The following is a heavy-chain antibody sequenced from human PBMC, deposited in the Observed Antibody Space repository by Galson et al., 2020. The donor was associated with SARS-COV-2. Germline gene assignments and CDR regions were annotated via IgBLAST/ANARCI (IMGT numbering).Heavy chain of an antibody. J-gene: IGHJ6*02. CDR1: GFMFSGYA. CDR2: ISGSGDTT. V-gene: IGHV3-23*01. Sequence: TGGSLRLSCAASGFMFSGYAMTWVRQAPGKGLEWVSSISGSGDTTYNGDSVKGRFTISRDNSKNTLYLQMNSLRAEDTAVYYCSKDKYSGPHYHYGMDVWGQGTSFTVSS. CDR3: SKDKYSGPHYHYGMDV. D-gene: IGHD5-12*01.